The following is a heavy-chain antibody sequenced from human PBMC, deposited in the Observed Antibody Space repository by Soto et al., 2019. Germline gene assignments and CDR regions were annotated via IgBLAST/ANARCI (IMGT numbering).Heavy chain of an antibody. V-gene: IGHV3-53*01. CDR2: IDSGGLT. CDR1: GFTVNSYY. Sequence: GGSLRLSCAASGFTVNSYYMTWVRQAPGKGLEWVSLIDSGGLTYYADSVRGRFSISRDNSKNALYLHMDSLRAEDTAVYYCARGRDTRSIFDYWGQGALVTVSS. D-gene: IGHD5-18*01. CDR3: ARGRDTRSIFDY. J-gene: IGHJ4*02.